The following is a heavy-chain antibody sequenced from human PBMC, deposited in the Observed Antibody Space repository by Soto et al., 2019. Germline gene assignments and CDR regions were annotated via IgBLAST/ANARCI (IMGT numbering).Heavy chain of an antibody. V-gene: IGHV4-59*08. CDR3: ARRYGYYFDY. Sequence: LEILSLTCTVSGGSISSYYWSWIRQPPGKGLEWIGYIYYSGSTNYNPSLKSRVTISVDTSKNQLSLKLSSVTAADTAVYYCARRYGYYFDYWGQGTLVTVS. CDR1: GGSISSYY. J-gene: IGHJ4*02. D-gene: IGHD4-17*01. CDR2: IYYSGST.